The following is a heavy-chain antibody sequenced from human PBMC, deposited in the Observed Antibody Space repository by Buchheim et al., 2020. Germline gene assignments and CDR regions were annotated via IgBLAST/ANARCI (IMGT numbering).Heavy chain of an antibody. D-gene: IGHD3-22*01. CDR3: ARVNYDSSGYYAAHYYYGMDA. J-gene: IGHJ6*02. V-gene: IGHV4-59*01. CDR1: GGSISTYY. Sequence: QVQPQESGPGLVKPSETLSLTCTVSGGSISTYYWSWIRQPPGKGLDWIGYFHYSGSTKYNPSLKSRVTLSLDTSKNQFSLKLASVTAADTAVYYCARVNYDSSGYYAAHYYYGMDAWGQGT. CDR2: FHYSGST.